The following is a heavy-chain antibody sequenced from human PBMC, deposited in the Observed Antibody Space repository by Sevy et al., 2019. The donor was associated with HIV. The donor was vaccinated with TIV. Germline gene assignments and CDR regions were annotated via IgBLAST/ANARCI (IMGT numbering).Heavy chain of an antibody. V-gene: IGHV3-23*01. CDR1: GFTFSKYS. CDR2: LSFGGGEI. J-gene: IGHJ4*02. D-gene: IGHD2-8*01. CDR3: ARAGCTKHHDY. Sequence: GGSLRLSCAASGFTFSKYSMSWVRQPPGKGLEWVSTLSFGGGEINYADSVKGRFTISRDNSKSSVYLQMNNLSPEDTAVYYCARAGCTKHHDYWGQGTLVTVSS.